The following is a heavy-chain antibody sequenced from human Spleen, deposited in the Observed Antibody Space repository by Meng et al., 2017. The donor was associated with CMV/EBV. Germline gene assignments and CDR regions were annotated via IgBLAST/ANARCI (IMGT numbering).Heavy chain of an antibody. V-gene: IGHV3-69-1*01. CDR2: ISSSSTI. Sequence: GGSLRLSCAASGFTFSDYYMNWVRQAPGKGLEWVSSISSSSTIYYADSVKGRFTISRDNAKNSLYLQMNTLRAEDTAVYYCARDIAEEDVLRFLEWLPLPSRYYYYGMDVWGQGTTVTVSS. J-gene: IGHJ6*02. CDR3: ARDIAEEDVLRFLEWLPLPSRYYYYGMDV. D-gene: IGHD3-3*01. CDR1: GFTFSDYY.